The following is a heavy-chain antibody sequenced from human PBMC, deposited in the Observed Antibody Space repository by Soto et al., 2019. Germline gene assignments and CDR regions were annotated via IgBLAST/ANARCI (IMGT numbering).Heavy chain of an antibody. D-gene: IGHD3-22*01. CDR2: IIPIFGTA. J-gene: IGHJ1*01. CDR3: ARQSGDYDSGQYFQH. V-gene: IGHV1-69*01. Sequence: QVQLVQSGAEVKKPGSSVKVSCKASGGTFSSYAISWVRQAPGQGLEWTGGIIPIFGTANYAEKYQGRVTITADESTSTAYRELSSLRAEDMAVYYCARQSGDYDSGQYFQHWGQGTLVTVSS. CDR1: GGTFSSYA.